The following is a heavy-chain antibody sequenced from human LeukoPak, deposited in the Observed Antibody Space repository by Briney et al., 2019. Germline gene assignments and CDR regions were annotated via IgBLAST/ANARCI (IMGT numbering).Heavy chain of an antibody. D-gene: IGHD6-13*01. CDR2: LYSGGNT. CDR3: ATSPATGNIYFDL. V-gene: IGHV3-66*01. Sequence: GSLRLSCAASGFTVSGNYMGWVRQAPGKGLEWVSVLYSGGNTYYADSVKGRFTISRDNSKNTLYLQMNSLRAEDTAVYYCATSPATGNIYFDLWGRGTLVTVSS. CDR1: GFTVSGNY. J-gene: IGHJ2*01.